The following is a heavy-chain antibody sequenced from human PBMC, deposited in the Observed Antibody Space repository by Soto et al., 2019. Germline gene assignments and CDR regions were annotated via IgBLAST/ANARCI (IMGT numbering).Heavy chain of an antibody. CDR1: VFTFINYG. Sequence: PGGSLRLSCASSVFTFINYGMHWVRQAPGKGLEWVALISYDGNNKYYADSVKGRFTIARDNSKNTLFLQMNSLRAEDTAVYYCAKDIEEVVYYYGMDVWGQGTTVTVSS. V-gene: IGHV3-30*18. CDR3: AKDIEEVVYYYGMDV. J-gene: IGHJ6*02. CDR2: ISYDGNNK. D-gene: IGHD1-26*01.